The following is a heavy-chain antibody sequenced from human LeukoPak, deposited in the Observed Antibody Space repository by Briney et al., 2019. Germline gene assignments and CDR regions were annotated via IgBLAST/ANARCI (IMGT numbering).Heavy chain of an antibody. V-gene: IGHV3-30*03. J-gene: IGHJ4*02. CDR2: ISYDGSNK. CDR3: AREMPVVTADYYFDY. Sequence: PGRSLRLSCAASGFTFSSYGMHWVRQAPGKGLDWVAVISYDGSNKYYADSVKGRFTISRDNSKETLYLQVSSLRPEDTAVYYCAREMPVVTADYYFDYWGQGALVTVSS. D-gene: IGHD2-15*01. CDR1: GFTFSSYG.